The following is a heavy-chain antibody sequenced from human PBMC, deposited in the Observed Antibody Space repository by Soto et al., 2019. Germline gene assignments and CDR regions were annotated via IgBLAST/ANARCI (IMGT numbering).Heavy chain of an antibody. V-gene: IGHV3-23*01. D-gene: IGHD3-22*01. CDR2: ISGSGGST. CDR1: GFTFSSYA. CDR3: AKDLDYYDSSGLLY. Sequence: GGSLRLSCAASGFTFSSYAMSWVRQAPGKGLEWVSAISGSGGSTYYADSVKGRFTISRDNSKNTLYLQMNSLRAEDTAVYYCAKDLDYYDSSGLLYWGQGTLVTVSS. J-gene: IGHJ4*02.